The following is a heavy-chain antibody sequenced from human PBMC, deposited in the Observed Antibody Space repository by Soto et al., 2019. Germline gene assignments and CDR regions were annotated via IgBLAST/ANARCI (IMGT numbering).Heavy chain of an antibody. CDR3: GRLPYYYDSSGYPLEAFDI. CDR1: GGHISSYY. J-gene: IGHJ3*02. D-gene: IGHD3-22*01. Sequence: PSEPLSLPCTVSGGHISSYYWSCTRQPPGKGLEWIGYIYYSGSTNYNPSLKSRVTISVDTSKNQFSLKLSSVTAADTAVYYCGRLPYYYDSSGYPLEAFDIWGQGTMVS. CDR2: IYYSGST. V-gene: IGHV4-59*01.